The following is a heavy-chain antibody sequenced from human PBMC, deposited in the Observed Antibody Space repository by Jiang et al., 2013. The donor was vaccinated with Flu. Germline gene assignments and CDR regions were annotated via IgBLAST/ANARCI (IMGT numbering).Heavy chain of an antibody. J-gene: IGHJ4*02. V-gene: IGHV3-33*05. Sequence: VQLLESGGGVVQPGRSLRLSCAASGFTFSSYGMHWVRQAPGKGLEWVAVISYDGSNKYYADSVKDRFTISRDNSKNTLYLQMNSLRAEDTAVYYCARDSQAYSSSWFDDYYFDYWGQGTLVTVSS. CDR3: ARDSQAYSSSWFDDYYFDY. CDR1: GFTFSSYG. D-gene: IGHD6-13*01. CDR2: ISYDGSNK.